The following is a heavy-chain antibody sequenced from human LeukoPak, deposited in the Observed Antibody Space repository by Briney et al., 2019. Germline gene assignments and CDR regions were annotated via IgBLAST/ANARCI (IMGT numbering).Heavy chain of an antibody. V-gene: IGHV3-48*04. Sequence: GGSLRLSCAASGFTFSSYSMNWVRQAPGKGLEWVSYISSSSSTIYYADSVKGRFTISRDNAKNSLYLQMNSLRAEDTAVYYCARDIVGAGHDYWGQGTLVTVSS. CDR3: ARDIVGAGHDY. CDR1: GFTFSSYS. CDR2: ISSSSSTI. D-gene: IGHD1-26*01. J-gene: IGHJ4*02.